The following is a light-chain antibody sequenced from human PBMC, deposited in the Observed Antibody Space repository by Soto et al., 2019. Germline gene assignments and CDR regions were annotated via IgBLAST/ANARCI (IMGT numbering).Light chain of an antibody. V-gene: IGKV1-5*01. Sequence: DIQMTQSPSTLSASIGDRVAITCRASQSIGSWLAWYQQKPGKAPKLLIYDASTLESGVPSRFSGSGSETAFTLPISSLQPDDLATYYCQQYNSYSPYTFGQGTKLAIK. CDR2: DAS. CDR3: QQYNSYSPYT. J-gene: IGKJ2*01. CDR1: QSIGSW.